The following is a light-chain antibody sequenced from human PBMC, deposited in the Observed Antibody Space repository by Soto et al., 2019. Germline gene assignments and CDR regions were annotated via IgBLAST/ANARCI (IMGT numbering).Light chain of an antibody. Sequence: SALTQPASVSGSPGQSITISCTGTSSDVGGYNYVSWYQQHPGKAPKLMIYEVSNRPSGVSNRFSGSKSGNTASLTISGLQAEDEADYYCSSYTSSSTHYVFGTGTKVTDL. V-gene: IGLV2-14*01. CDR2: EVS. CDR3: SSYTSSSTHYV. CDR1: SSDVGGYNY. J-gene: IGLJ1*01.